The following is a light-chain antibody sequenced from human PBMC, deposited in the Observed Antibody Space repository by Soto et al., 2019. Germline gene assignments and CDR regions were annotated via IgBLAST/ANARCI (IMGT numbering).Light chain of an antibody. J-gene: IGKJ1*01. Sequence: EIVLTQSPGTLSLSPGERTTLSCRASQSISSSYLAWYQQKPGQAPRHLVYGAFSRATGIPDRFSGSGSGADFTLTISTLEPEDFALYYCQQYSSTFWTLGQGTKVEIK. V-gene: IGKV3-20*01. CDR2: GAF. CDR3: QQYSSTFWT. CDR1: QSISSSY.